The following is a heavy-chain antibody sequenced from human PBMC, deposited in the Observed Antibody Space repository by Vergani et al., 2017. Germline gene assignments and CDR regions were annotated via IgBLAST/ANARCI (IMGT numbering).Heavy chain of an antibody. D-gene: IGHD2-8*01. V-gene: IGHV3-43*01. CDR3: AKDRAASCTNGVCYGPSYYYGMDV. J-gene: IGHJ6*02. Sequence: EVQLVESGGVVVQPGGSLRLSCAASGFTFDDYTMHWVRQAPGKGLEWVSLISWDGGSTYYADSVKGRFTISRDNSKNSLYLQMNSLRTEDTALYYCAKDRAASCTNGVCYGPSYYYGMDVWGQGTTVTVSS. CDR1: GFTFDDYT. CDR2: ISWDGGST.